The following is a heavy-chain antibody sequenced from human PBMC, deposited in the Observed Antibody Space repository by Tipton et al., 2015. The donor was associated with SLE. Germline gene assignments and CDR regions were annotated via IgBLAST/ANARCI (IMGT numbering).Heavy chain of an antibody. CDR3: ARGSSYDSSVFYFYYYYYMDV. V-gene: IGHV4-59*01. Sequence: TLSLTCTVSGGSISSYYWSWIRQPPGKGLEWIGHIYYSGSTNYNPSLKSRVTISVDTSKNQFSLKLSSVTAADTAVYYCARGSSYDSSVFYFYYYYYMDVWGKGTTVTVSS. CDR1: GGSISSYY. D-gene: IGHD3-22*01. CDR2: IYYSGST. J-gene: IGHJ6*03.